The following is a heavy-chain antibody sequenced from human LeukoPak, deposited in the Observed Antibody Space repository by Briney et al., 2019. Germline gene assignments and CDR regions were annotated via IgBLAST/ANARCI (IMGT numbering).Heavy chain of an antibody. Sequence: SVKVSCKASGYTFTNYDINWVRQAPGQGLEWMGGIIPIFGTANYAQKFQGRVTITTDESTSTAYIELSSLRSEDTAVYYCAREDYSNEFDYWGQGTLVTVSS. V-gene: IGHV1-69*05. CDR3: AREDYSNEFDY. J-gene: IGHJ4*02. D-gene: IGHD4-11*01. CDR1: GYTFTNYD. CDR2: IIPIFGTA.